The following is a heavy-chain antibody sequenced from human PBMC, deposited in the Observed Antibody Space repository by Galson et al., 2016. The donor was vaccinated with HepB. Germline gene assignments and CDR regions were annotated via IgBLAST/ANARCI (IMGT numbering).Heavy chain of an antibody. CDR1: GDSVSSNSAA. Sequence: CAISGDSVSSNSAAWTWIRQSPLRGLEWLGRTYYRSKWHNDYAVSEKSRISIHPDTSKNQFSLQLNSVTPEDTAVYYCARVRCSTFRCQNWFDPWGQGTLVTVSS. CDR3: ARVRCSTFRCQNWFDP. J-gene: IGHJ5*02. CDR2: TYYRSKWHN. V-gene: IGHV6-1*01. D-gene: IGHD2/OR15-2a*01.